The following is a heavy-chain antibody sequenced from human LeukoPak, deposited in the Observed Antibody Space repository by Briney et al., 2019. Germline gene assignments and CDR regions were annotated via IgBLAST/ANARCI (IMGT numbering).Heavy chain of an antibody. Sequence: PGGSLRLSCAASGFTFSIYAMSWVRQATGKGVEWVAYISQSGSTRKLTDSVKGRFTISRDNSKNTLYLQMTSLRVEDTAVYYCARGCQAGTGDLWGQGTLVTVSS. CDR3: ARGCQAGTGDL. J-gene: IGHJ5*02. CDR2: ISQSGSTR. V-gene: IGHV3-48*01. D-gene: IGHD3-10*01. CDR1: GFTFSIYA.